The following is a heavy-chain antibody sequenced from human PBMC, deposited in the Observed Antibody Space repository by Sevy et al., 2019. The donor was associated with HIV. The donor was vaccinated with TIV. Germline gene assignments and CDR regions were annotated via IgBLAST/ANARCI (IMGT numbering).Heavy chain of an antibody. CDR3: AKATTAGGRYFYYFGMDV. CDR1: GFTFSSYA. D-gene: IGHD1-26*01. CDR2: ISGGGGNT. J-gene: IGHJ6*02. V-gene: IGHV3-23*01. Sequence: GGSLRLSCAASGFTFSSYAMNRVRQAPGKGLEWVSTISGGGGNTYYADSVKGRFTISRDNSKNTLSLQMTSLRAEDTAVYYCAKATTAGGRYFYYFGMDVWGQGTTVTVSS.